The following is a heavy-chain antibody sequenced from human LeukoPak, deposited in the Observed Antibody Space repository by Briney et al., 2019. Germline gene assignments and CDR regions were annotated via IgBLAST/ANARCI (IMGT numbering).Heavy chain of an antibody. J-gene: IGHJ3*02. Sequence: ASVKVSCKASGYTFTSYGISWVRQAPGQGLEWMGWISAYNGNTNYAQKLQGRVTMTTDTSTSTAYMELRSLRSDDTAVYYCARDAAGYCSGGSCYWDPNPYAFDIWGQGTMVTVSS. CDR3: ARDAAGYCSGGSCYWDPNPYAFDI. CDR1: GYTFTSYG. D-gene: IGHD2-15*01. V-gene: IGHV1-18*01. CDR2: ISAYNGNT.